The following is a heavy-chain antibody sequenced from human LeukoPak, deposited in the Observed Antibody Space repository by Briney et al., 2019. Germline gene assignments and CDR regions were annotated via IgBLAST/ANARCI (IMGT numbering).Heavy chain of an antibody. CDR2: MNPNSGNT. J-gene: IGHJ4*02. CDR1: GYTFTSYD. CDR3: ARSRGGVFDY. Sequence: ASVKVSCKASGYTFTSYDINWVRQATGQGLEWMGWMNPNSGNTGYAQKFQGRVTITRNTSISTAYMEVSRLRSEDTAVYDCARSRGGVFDYWGEGTLVTVSS. D-gene: IGHD2-2*01. V-gene: IGHV1-8*03.